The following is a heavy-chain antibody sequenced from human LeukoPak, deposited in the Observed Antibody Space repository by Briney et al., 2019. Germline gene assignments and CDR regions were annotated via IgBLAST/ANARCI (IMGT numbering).Heavy chain of an antibody. Sequence: SETLSLTCSVSGGSISSYYWSWIQQPPGKGLEWIGYIYYSGSTSYNPSLKSRVTMSVDTSKNQISLNLSSVTAADTAVYYCARVSSGWYGWYFDLWGRGTLVTVSS. CDR3: ARVSSGWYGWYFDL. CDR1: GGSISSYY. V-gene: IGHV4-59*01. CDR2: IYYSGST. J-gene: IGHJ2*01. D-gene: IGHD6-19*01.